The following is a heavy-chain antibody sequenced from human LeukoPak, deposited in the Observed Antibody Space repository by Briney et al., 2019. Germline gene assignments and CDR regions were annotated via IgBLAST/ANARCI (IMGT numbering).Heavy chain of an antibody. V-gene: IGHV3-7*01. CDR3: ARDRITDFWSGYYTNYFDY. CDR2: INQDGSEK. CDR1: GFTFTTNW. Sequence: AGSLRLSCAASGFTFTTNWMTWVRQAQGKGLEWVATINQDGSEKYYVDSVKGRLTISRDNAKNSLFLQMNSLRADDTAVYYCARDRITDFWSGYYTNYFDYWGQGTLVTVSS. D-gene: IGHD3-3*01. J-gene: IGHJ4*02.